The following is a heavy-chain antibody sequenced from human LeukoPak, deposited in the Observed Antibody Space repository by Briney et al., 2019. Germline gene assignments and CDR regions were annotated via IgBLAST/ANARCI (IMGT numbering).Heavy chain of an antibody. CDR3: ARDHDYGGNSSNAFDI. CDR1: GGTFSSYA. V-gene: IGHV1-69*13. D-gene: IGHD4-23*01. J-gene: IGHJ3*02. CDR2: IIPIFGTA. Sequence: SVKVSCKASGGTFSSYAISWVRQAPGQGLEWMGGIIPIFGTANYAQKFQGRVTITADESTSTAYMELSSLRSEDTAVYYCARDHDYGGNSSNAFDIWGQGTMVTVSS.